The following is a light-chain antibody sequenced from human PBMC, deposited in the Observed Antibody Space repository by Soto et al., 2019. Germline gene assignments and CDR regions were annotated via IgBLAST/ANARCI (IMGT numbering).Light chain of an antibody. V-gene: IGKV3-20*01. J-gene: IGKJ1*01. CDR2: GAS. CDR3: QQYESSWT. CDR1: QSVSSIF. Sequence: EIVLTQSPGTLSLSPGERASLSCRASQSVSSIFLAWYQQKPVQAPRLLIYGASSRDTGIPDRFSGSGSGTDFTLTISRLEPEDFAVYYCQQYESSWTFGQGTKVEIK.